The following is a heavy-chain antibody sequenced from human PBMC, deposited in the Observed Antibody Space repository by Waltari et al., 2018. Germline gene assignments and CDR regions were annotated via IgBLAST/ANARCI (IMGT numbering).Heavy chain of an antibody. J-gene: IGHJ6*02. CDR2: INNSGST. CDR3: ARGTNPVLRFLGV. V-gene: IGHV4-34*01. CDR1: GGSFSGYY. Sequence: QVQLQQCGAGLLKPSETLSLTCAVHGGSFSGYYWSWIRQPPGKGLEWIGEINNSGSTNYNPSLKSRVTISVDTSKNQFSLKLSSVTAADTAVYYCARGTNPVLRFLGVWGQGTTVTVSS. D-gene: IGHD3-3*01.